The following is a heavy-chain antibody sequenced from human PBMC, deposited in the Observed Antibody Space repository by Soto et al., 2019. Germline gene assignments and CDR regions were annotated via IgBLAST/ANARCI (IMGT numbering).Heavy chain of an antibody. Sequence: GASVKVSCKASGGTFSSYAISWVRQAPGQGLEWMGGIIPIFGTAKYAQKFQGRVTISADESTSTAYMELSSLRPEDTAGSYCARGGEYNWNYFRFDYWGQGTLVTVSS. J-gene: IGHJ4*02. V-gene: IGHV1-69*13. CDR2: IIPIFGTA. CDR1: GGTFSSYA. CDR3: ARGGEYNWNYFRFDY. D-gene: IGHD1-7*01.